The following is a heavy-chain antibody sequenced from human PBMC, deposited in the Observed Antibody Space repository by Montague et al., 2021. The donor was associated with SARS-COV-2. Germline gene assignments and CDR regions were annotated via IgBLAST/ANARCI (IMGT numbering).Heavy chain of an antibody. V-gene: IGHV3-74*01. D-gene: IGHD6-13*01. CDR3: ARGDSSWYSVIEY. Sequence: SLRLSCAASGFSFNSYWMHWVRQAPGKGLVWVSRIYSDGTTRGYADSVKGRFTISRDNAKNTVDMVMDSLRADDTAVYYCARGDSSWYSVIEYWGQGTLVAVSS. CDR2: IYSDGTTR. J-gene: IGHJ4*02. CDR1: GFSFNSYW.